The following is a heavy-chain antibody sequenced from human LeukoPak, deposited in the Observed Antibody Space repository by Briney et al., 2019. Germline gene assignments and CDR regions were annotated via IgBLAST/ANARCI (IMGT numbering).Heavy chain of an antibody. CDR2: FYYSEYT. J-gene: IGHJ4*02. D-gene: IGHD3-22*01. CDR3: AREDVLMIIVGYFDS. Sequence: SENLSFTCTGANCTISSGGYYWSWIGQHPGKVLECIRHFYYSEYTYYNPSRRSRITISIDTSKNQFSLKLSSIGAADTDVYYCAREDVLMIIVGYFDSWGQGTLVTVSS. CDR1: NCTISSGGYY. V-gene: IGHV4-31*03.